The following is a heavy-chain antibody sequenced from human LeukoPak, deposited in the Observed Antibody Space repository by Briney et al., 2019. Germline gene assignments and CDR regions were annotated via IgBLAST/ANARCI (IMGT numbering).Heavy chain of an antibody. CDR2: INPNSGGT. CDR1: GYTFTSYG. D-gene: IGHD6-19*01. Sequence: ASVKVSCKASGYTFTSYGISWVRQAPGQGLEWMGWINPNSGGTNYAQKFQGRVTMTRDTSISTAYMELSRLRSDDTAVYYCARPKNSGWYVFDYWGQGTLVTVSS. V-gene: IGHV1-2*02. CDR3: ARPKNSGWYVFDY. J-gene: IGHJ4*02.